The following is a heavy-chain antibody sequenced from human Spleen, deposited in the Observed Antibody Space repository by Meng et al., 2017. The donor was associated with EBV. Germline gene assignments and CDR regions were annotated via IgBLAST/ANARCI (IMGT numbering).Heavy chain of an antibody. Sequence: QVQLQESGPGLVKPSGTLSLTCAVPGGSITNSYWWNWVRQSPGKGLEWIGEIYHTGSTNYNPSLKSRVSISVDKSKNQFSLTLTSVTAADTAVYFCARGDRVAAVPAAINNWFDPWGQGTLVTVSS. CDR3: ARGDRVAAVPAAINNWFDP. CDR1: GGSITNSYW. D-gene: IGHD2-2*01. V-gene: IGHV4-4*02. J-gene: IGHJ5*02. CDR2: IYHTGST.